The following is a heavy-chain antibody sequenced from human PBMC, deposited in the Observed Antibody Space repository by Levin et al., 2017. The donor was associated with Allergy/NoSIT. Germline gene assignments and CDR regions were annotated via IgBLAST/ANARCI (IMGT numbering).Heavy chain of an antibody. J-gene: IGHJ5*02. Sequence: GESLKISCAASGFTFSSCWMTWVRQAPGKGLEWVANIKEDGSQKYYANSVKGRFTISRDNANNSLYLQMNYLGVDDTAVYHCARDTTLAGEAWGQGTLVTVSS. D-gene: IGHD6-19*01. V-gene: IGHV3-7*03. CDR1: GFTFSSCW. CDR2: IKEDGSQK. CDR3: ARDTTLAGEA.